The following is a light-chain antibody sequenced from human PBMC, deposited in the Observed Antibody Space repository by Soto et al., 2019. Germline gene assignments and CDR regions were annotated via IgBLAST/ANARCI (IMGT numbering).Light chain of an antibody. Sequence: QTVVTQSPSASASLGASVKLTCTLSSGHSNYAIAWHQQQPEKGPRYLMKLNSDGSHSKGDGIPDRFSGSTSGAERYLAISILQSEDEADYYCQTWDTGIWVFGGGTKLTVL. CDR1: SGHSNYA. CDR2: LNSDGSH. J-gene: IGLJ3*02. CDR3: QTWDTGIWV. V-gene: IGLV4-69*01.